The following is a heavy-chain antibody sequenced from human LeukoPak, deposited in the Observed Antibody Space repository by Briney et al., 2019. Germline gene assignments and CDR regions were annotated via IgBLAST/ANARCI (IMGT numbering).Heavy chain of an antibody. J-gene: IGHJ6*03. CDR2: IYYSGST. D-gene: IGHD2-2*01. CDR1: GGSISSSSYY. V-gene: IGHV4-39*01. CDR3: ARVAGFTVPAATHYCYYYYMDV. Sequence: SETLSLTCTVSGGSISSSSYYWGWIRQPPGKGLEWIGSIYYSGSTYYNPSLKSRVTISVDTSKNQFSLKLSSVTAADTAVYYCARVAGFTVPAATHYCYYYYMDVWGKGTTVTVSS.